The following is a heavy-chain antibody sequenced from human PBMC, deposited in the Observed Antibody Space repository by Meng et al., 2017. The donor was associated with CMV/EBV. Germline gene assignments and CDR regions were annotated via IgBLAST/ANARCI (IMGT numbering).Heavy chain of an antibody. CDR2: ISYDGSNK. J-gene: IGHJ4*02. D-gene: IGHD3-10*01. CDR1: GFTFSSYA. V-gene: IGHV3-30-3*01. CDR3: ARDQGSGSYDY. Sequence: GESLKISCAASGFTFSSYAMHWVRQAPGKGLEWVAVISYDGSNKYYADSVKGRFTISRDNSKNTPYLQMNSLRAEDTAVYYCARDQGSGSYDYWGQGTLVTVSS.